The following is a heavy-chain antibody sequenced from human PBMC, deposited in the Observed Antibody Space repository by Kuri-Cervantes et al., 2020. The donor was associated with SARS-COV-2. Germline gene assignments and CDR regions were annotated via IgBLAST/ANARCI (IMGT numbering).Heavy chain of an antibody. Sequence: ETLSLTCAPSGFTFSRYAMIWVRQAPGKGLEWISAIRGGGYTTYYADSVKGRFTISRDNFKNTLYLQMNNLRAEDTAVYYCAKDPNGDYVGAFDFWGQGTLVTVSS. CDR3: AKDPNGDYVGAFDF. J-gene: IGHJ3*01. V-gene: IGHV3-23*01. CDR1: GFTFSRYA. CDR2: IRGGGYTT. D-gene: IGHD4-17*01.